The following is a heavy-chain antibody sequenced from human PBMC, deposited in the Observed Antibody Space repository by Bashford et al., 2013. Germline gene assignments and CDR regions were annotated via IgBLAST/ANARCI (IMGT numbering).Heavy chain of an antibody. D-gene: IGHD5-18*01. CDR3: ARRSPYSHGSDGAFDI. CDR1: GGSISSSSYY. Sequence: TSETLSLTCTVSGGSISSSSYYWGWIRQPPGKGLEWIGSIYYSGSTYYNPSLKSRVTISVDTSKNQFSLKLSSVTAADTAIFYCARRSPYSHGSDGAFDIWGQGISGHRLL. CDR2: IYYSGST. J-gene: IGHJ3*02. V-gene: IGHV4-39*01.